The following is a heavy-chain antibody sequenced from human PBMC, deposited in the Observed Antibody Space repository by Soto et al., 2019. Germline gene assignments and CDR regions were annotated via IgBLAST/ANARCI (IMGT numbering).Heavy chain of an antibody. CDR1: GFTLTTYW. Sequence: GGSLRLSCEASGFTLTTYWMTWVRQAPGKGLEWVANIKQDGSEKYYVDSVKGRFTISRDDAENSLYLQMNNLRAEDTAVYYCTRNRAKLDTWGQGTPVTVSS. J-gene: IGHJ5*02. D-gene: IGHD1-26*01. CDR3: TRNRAKLDT. V-gene: IGHV3-7*01. CDR2: IKQDGSEK.